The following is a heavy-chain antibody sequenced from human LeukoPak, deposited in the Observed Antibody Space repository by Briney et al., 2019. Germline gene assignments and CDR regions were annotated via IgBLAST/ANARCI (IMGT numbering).Heavy chain of an antibody. CDR3: AKVGCGGDCYDAFDI. V-gene: IGHV3-23*01. J-gene: IGHJ3*02. D-gene: IGHD2-21*01. Sequence: PGGSLRLSCAASGFTFSSYAMSWVRQAPGKGLEWVSAISGSGGSTYYADSVKGRFTSSRDNSKNTLYLQMNSLRAEDTAVYYCAKVGCGGDCYDAFDIWGQGTMVTVSS. CDR2: ISGSGGST. CDR1: GFTFSSYA.